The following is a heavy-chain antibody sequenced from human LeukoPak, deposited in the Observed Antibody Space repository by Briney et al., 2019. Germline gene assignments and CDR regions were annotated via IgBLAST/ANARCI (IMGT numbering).Heavy chain of an antibody. Sequence: ASVKVSCKASGYTFTSYAMHWVRQAPGQRLEWMGWINAGYGNTKYSQKFQGRVTITRDTSASTAYMELSSLRSEDTAVYYCARAYGDYFDYFDYWGQGTLVTASS. J-gene: IGHJ4*02. CDR1: GYTFTSYA. CDR3: ARAYGDYFDYFDY. V-gene: IGHV1-3*01. CDR2: INAGYGNT. D-gene: IGHD4-17*01.